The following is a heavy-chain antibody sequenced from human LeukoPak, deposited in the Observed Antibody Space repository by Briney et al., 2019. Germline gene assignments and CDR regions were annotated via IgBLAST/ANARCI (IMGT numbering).Heavy chain of an antibody. Sequence: GGSLRLSCTASGFTFGDYAMSWVRQAPGKGLEWVGFIRSKAYGGTTEYAASVKGRFTISRDDSKSIAYLQMNSLRAEDTAVYYCAKPIGRYCGGDCPNWFDPWGQGTLVTVSS. D-gene: IGHD2-21*02. J-gene: IGHJ5*02. V-gene: IGHV3-49*04. CDR2: IRSKAYGGTT. CDR3: AKPIGRYCGGDCPNWFDP. CDR1: GFTFGDYA.